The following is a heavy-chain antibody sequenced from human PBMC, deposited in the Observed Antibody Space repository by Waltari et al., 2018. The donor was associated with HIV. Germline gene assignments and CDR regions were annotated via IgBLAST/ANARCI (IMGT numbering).Heavy chain of an antibody. CDR3: ARGSTALEVLAANVWNDP. Sequence: QVRLVQSGAEVKKPGASVKVSCKASGYTFNKYGIVWVRQAPGQGLECVGWISGYSGNPHYGPKGQGRVTMTTDISTNTAYMELRSLRSDDTAVYYGARGSTALEVLAANVWNDPWGQGTLVTVSS. V-gene: IGHV1-18*01. J-gene: IGHJ5*02. CDR1: GYTFNKYG. D-gene: IGHD2-15*01. CDR2: ISGYSGNP.